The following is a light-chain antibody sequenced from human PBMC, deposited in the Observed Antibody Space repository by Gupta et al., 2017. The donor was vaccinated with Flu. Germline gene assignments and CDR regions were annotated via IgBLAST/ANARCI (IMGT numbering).Light chain of an antibody. CDR3: NSHTSSNTRV. J-gene: IGLJ1*01. CDR1: SSDVGGYDY. Sequence: SITISCTGTSSDVGGYDYVSWYRQYAGKAHKLLIYDVSNRPSGFSICFSGSKSGNTASLTISGPEAEDEADYYGNSHTSSNTRVFGTGTKATV. V-gene: IGLV2-14*04. CDR2: DVS.